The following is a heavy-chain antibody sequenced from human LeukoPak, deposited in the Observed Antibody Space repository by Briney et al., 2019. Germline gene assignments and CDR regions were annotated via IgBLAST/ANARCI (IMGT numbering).Heavy chain of an antibody. Sequence: PGGSLRLSCAASRFTFNRYAISWVRQAPRKGLEWVSSISGSGGGTFYARSVRGRFTISRDNSKDTVFLQMNGLRAEDTAMYYCAKWDENFYYMDVWGQGTTVTVSS. CDR1: RFTFNRYA. D-gene: IGHD1-26*01. CDR2: ISGSGGGT. CDR3: AKWDENFYYMDV. J-gene: IGHJ6*03. V-gene: IGHV3-23*01.